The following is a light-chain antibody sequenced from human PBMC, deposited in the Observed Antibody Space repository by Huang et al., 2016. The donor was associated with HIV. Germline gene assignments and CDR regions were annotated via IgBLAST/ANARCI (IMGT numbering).Light chain of an antibody. V-gene: IGKV1-39*01. J-gene: IGKJ5*01. CDR3: QQSYAVPIT. Sequence: DVQLTQSPSSLSASVGDTVSITCQTSQNVDTFLNWYQQKIGQAPKLLIYDTSTLQVGVPSRCAASGSGTNFTLTITNLQLDDFATYSCQQSYAVPITFGQGTRLENK. CDR1: QNVDTF. CDR2: DTS.